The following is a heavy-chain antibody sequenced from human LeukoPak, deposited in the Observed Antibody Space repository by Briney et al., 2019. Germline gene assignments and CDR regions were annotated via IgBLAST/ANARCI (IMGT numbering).Heavy chain of an antibody. J-gene: IGHJ4*02. CDR2: IYTGGNT. V-gene: IGHV3-53*01. CDR1: GFTVDSNY. CDR3: ARGDDSGYYDYFDY. Sequence: GGSLRLSCAASGFTVDSNYLSWVRQAPGKGLEWVSTIYTGGNTYYAASVKGRFTISRDFSKNTVFLHMNSLRAEDTAMYYCARGDDSGYYDYFDYWAREPWSPSPQ. D-gene: IGHD3-22*01.